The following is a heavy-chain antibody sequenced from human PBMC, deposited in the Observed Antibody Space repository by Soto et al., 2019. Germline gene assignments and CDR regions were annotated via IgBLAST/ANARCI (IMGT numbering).Heavy chain of an antibody. CDR1: GYIFTSYW. CDR2: IYPGDSDT. CDR3: ARRGDRSGFLDY. Sequence: GESLKISCKVSGYIFTSYWINWVRQMPGKGLEWMGIIYPGDSDTRYNPSFQGQITISADKSINTAYLQWSSLKASDTAVYYCARRGDRSGFLDYWGQGTLVTVSS. V-gene: IGHV5-51*01. J-gene: IGHJ4*02. D-gene: IGHD2-15*01.